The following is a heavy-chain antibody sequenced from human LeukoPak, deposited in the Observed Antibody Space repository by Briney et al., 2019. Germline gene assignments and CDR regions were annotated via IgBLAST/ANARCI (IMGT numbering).Heavy chain of an antibody. Sequence: ASVKVSCKVSGYTLTELSMHWVRQAPGKGLEWMGGFDPENGETIYAQKFQGRVTMTEDTSTDTAYMELSSLRSEDTAVHYCATIDGHYDSSGYWGQGTLVTVSS. CDR2: FDPENGET. V-gene: IGHV1-24*01. J-gene: IGHJ4*02. CDR1: GYTLTELS. D-gene: IGHD3-22*01. CDR3: ATIDGHYDSSGY.